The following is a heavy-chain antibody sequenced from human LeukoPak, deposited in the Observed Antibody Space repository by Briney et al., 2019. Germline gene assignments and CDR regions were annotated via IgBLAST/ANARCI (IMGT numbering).Heavy chain of an antibody. CDR3: AKDYHDSSLGYFDY. V-gene: IGHV3-23*01. CDR1: GFTFSSYA. CDR2: ISGSGGSA. D-gene: IGHD3-22*01. Sequence: GGSLRLSCAASGFTFSSYAMSWVRQAPGKGLEWVSGISGSGGSAYYSDSVKGRFTISRDNSKNTLYLQMNSLRAEDTAIYYCAKDYHDSSLGYFDYWGQGTLVTVSS. J-gene: IGHJ4*02.